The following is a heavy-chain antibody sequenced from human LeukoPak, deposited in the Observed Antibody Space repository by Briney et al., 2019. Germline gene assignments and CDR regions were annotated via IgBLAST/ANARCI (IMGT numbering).Heavy chain of an antibody. V-gene: IGHV4-38-2*01. CDR1: GYSISSGYY. Sequence: SETLSLTCAVSGYSISSGYYWGWIRQPPGKGLEWIGSIYHSGSTYYNPSLKSRVTISVDTSKNQFSLKLSSVTAADTAVYYCARRSSDWNAFDIWGQGTMVTVSS. CDR3: ARRSSDWNAFDI. CDR2: IYHSGST. J-gene: IGHJ3*02. D-gene: IGHD6-19*01.